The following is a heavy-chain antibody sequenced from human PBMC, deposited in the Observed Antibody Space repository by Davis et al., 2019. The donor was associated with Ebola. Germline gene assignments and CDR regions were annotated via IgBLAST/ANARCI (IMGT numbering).Heavy chain of an antibody. Sequence: MPSETLSLTCTVSGGSISSSSYYWGWIRQPPGKGLEWIGSIYYSGSTYYNPSLKSRVTISVDTSKNQFSLKLSSVTAADTAVYYCARGVGYCSGGSCYENWFDPWGQGTLVTVSS. CDR1: GGSISSSSYY. V-gene: IGHV4-39*07. J-gene: IGHJ5*02. CDR2: IYYSGST. CDR3: ARGVGYCSGGSCYENWFDP. D-gene: IGHD2-15*01.